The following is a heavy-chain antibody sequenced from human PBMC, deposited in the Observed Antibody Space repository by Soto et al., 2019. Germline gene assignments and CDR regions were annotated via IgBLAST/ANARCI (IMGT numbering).Heavy chain of an antibody. CDR3: ARDKITGLFDY. Sequence: SETLSLTYTVPGGSISSGDYYWSWIRQHPGKGLEWIGHIYNSGSTYYNPSLKSRVTISVDTSKNQFSLKLNSVTAADTAVYYCARDKITGLFDYWXQGXLVXVSS. V-gene: IGHV4-31*03. D-gene: IGHD2-8*02. CDR1: GGSISSGDYY. CDR2: IYNSGST. J-gene: IGHJ4*02.